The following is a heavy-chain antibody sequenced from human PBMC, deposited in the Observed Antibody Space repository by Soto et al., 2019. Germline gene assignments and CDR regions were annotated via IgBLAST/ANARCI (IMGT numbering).Heavy chain of an antibody. CDR1: GGTFSSCA. CDR2: IIPIFGTA. D-gene: IGHD6-19*01. Sequence: GASVKVSCKASGGTFSSCAISWVRQAPGQGLEWMGGIIPIFGTANYAQKFQGRVTITADESTSTAYMELSSLRSEDTAVYYCARGSSGWYNWFDPWGQGTLVTVS. CDR3: ARGSSGWYNWFDP. J-gene: IGHJ5*02. V-gene: IGHV1-69*13.